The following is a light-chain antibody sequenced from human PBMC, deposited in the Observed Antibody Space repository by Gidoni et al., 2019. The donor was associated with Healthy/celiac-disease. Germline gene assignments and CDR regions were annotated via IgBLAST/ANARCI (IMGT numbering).Light chain of an antibody. Sequence: DIVMTQSPLSLPVTPGEPASISCRSSQSLLHSNGYNYLDWYLQKPGQSPQLLIYLGSNRASGVPDRFSGSGSGKDGTLKIRRVEAEDVGVYYSRQALQTPRWFXXXTKVEIK. CDR2: LGS. CDR3: RQALQTPRW. V-gene: IGKV2-28*01. J-gene: IGKJ1*01. CDR1: QSLLHSNGYNY.